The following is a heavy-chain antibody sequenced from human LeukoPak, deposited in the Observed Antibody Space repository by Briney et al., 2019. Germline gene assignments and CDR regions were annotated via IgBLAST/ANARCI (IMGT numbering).Heavy chain of an antibody. J-gene: IGHJ4*02. CDR3: AATYYYDGSGDY. CDR1: GFTFSTYE. CDR2: ISSTGSNI. Sequence: HSGGSLRLSCAASGFTFSTYEMNWVRQAPGKGLEWVSYISSTGSNIYYADSVKGRFTISRDNAKNSLYPLMNSLRTGDTAVYYCAATYYYDGSGDYWGQGTLVTVSS. V-gene: IGHV3-48*03. D-gene: IGHD3-22*01.